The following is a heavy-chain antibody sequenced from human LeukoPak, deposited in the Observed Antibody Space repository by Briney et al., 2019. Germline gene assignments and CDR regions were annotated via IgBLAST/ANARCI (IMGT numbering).Heavy chain of an antibody. CDR2: INPSGGST. CDR1: GYTFTSYY. CDR3: ARGEGGNSVGY. V-gene: IGHV1-46*01. Sequence: ASVKVSCKASGYTFTSYYIHWVRQAPGQGLEWMGVINPSGGSTSYAQKFQGRVAMTRDTSTNTVYMELSSLRFEDTAVYYCARGEGGNSVGYWGQGTLVTVSS. J-gene: IGHJ4*02. D-gene: IGHD4-23*01.